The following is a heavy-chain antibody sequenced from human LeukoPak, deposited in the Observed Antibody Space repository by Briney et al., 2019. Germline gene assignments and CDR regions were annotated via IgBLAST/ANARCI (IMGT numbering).Heavy chain of an antibody. Sequence: ASVKVSCKASGYTFTGYYMHWVRQAPGQGLEWMGWINPNSGGTNYAQKFQGRVTMTRDTSISTAYMELSRLRSDDTAVYYCAREGRYYDFWSGYWNLDYWGQGTLVTVSS. CDR3: AREGRYYDFWSGYWNLDY. D-gene: IGHD3-3*01. CDR1: GYTFTGYY. CDR2: INPNSGGT. J-gene: IGHJ4*02. V-gene: IGHV1-2*02.